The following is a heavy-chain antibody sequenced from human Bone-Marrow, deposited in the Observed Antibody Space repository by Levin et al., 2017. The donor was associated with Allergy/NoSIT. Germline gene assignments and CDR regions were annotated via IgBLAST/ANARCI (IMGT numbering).Heavy chain of an antibody. Sequence: SQTLSLPCTVSGGSIRSSSYYWGWIRQPPGKGLEWIGSIYYSGSTYYNPSLKSRVTISVDTSKNQFSLKLSSVTAADTAVYYCARQYWGYGDYGAFDYWGQGTLVTVSS. V-gene: IGHV4-39*01. CDR1: GGSIRSSSYY. J-gene: IGHJ4*02. D-gene: IGHD4-17*01. CDR3: ARQYWGYGDYGAFDY. CDR2: IYYSGST.